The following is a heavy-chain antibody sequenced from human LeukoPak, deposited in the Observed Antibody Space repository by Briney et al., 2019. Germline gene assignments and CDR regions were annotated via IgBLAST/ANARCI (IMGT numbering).Heavy chain of an antibody. Sequence: PGGSLRLSCAASGLTVSDSYMSWVRQAPGKGLEWVAIIYSGGTTYYADSVKDKLTISRDTSKNTVHLQMTNLRADDTAIYYCVKTSSGWYKLFEEWGQGTLVTVSS. V-gene: IGHV3-66*01. CDR3: VKTSSGWYKLFEE. CDR1: GLTVSDSY. D-gene: IGHD6-19*01. CDR2: IYSGGTT. J-gene: IGHJ4*02.